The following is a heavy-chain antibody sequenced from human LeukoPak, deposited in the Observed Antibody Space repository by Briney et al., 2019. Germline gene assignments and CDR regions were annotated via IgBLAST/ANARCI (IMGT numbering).Heavy chain of an antibody. Sequence: PGGSLRLSCAASGFMFSSNWMSWVRLAPGKGLEWVANIKEDGTETYYVDSVKGRFTISRGNAKNSLYLQMTSLRVEDTAVYYCAKEGRSLQTYWGQGTLVTVSS. CDR2: IKEDGTET. V-gene: IGHV3-7*03. J-gene: IGHJ4*02. CDR1: GFMFSSNW. CDR3: AKEGRSLQTY. D-gene: IGHD5-24*01.